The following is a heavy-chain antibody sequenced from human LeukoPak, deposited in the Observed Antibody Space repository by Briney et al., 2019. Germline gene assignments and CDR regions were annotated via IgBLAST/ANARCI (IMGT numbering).Heavy chain of an antibody. J-gene: IGHJ4*02. CDR2: IIPILGIA. D-gene: IGHD5-18*01. CDR1: GGTFSSYT. V-gene: IGHV1-69*02. CDR3: ARAVDTAMVIFDY. Sequence: SVTVSFKASGGTFSSYTISWVRQAPGQGHEWMGRIIPILGIANYAQKFQGRVTITADKSTSTAYMELGSLRSEDTAVYYCARAVDTAMVIFDYWGQGTLVTASS.